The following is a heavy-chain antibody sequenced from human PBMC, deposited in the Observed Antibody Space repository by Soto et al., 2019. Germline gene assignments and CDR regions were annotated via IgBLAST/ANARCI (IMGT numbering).Heavy chain of an antibody. J-gene: IGHJ2*01. Sequence: EVQLVESGGGLVKPGGSLRLSCAASGFTFSSYSMNLVRQAPGKGLEWVSSISSSSSYIYYADSVKGRFTISSDNAKNSLYLQMNSLRAEDTAVYYCARDQGVWTARLWYFDLWGRGTLVTVSS. CDR3: ARDQGVWTARLWYFDL. D-gene: IGHD2-21*02. CDR1: GFTFSSYS. V-gene: IGHV3-21*01. CDR2: ISSSSSYI.